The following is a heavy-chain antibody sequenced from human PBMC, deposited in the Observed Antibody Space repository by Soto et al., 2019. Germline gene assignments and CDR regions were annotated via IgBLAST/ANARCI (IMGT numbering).Heavy chain of an antibody. CDR3: TKGGRVDGDYYYHMDV. CDR2: ISGSGGSI. J-gene: IGHJ6*03. Sequence: GGSLRLSCAASGFTFSSYAMSWVRQAPGKGLEWVSGISGSGGSIYYADSVKGRFTISRDNSKNTLYLQMNSLRAEDTALYYCTKGGRVDGDYYYHMDVWGKGTKVTVSS. V-gene: IGHV3-23*01. D-gene: IGHD2-2*01. CDR1: GFTFSSYA.